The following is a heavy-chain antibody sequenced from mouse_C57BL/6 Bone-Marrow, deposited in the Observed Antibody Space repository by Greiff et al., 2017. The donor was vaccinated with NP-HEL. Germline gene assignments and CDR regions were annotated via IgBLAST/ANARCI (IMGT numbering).Heavy chain of an antibody. V-gene: IGHV1-64*01. CDR1: GYTFTSYW. CDR3: ARWGLRFYWYFDV. Sequence: QVQLQQPGAELVKPGASVKLSCKASGYTFTSYWMHWVKQRPGQGLEWIGMIHPNSGSTNYNEKFKSKATLTVDKSSSTAYMQLSSLTSEDSAVYYCARWGLRFYWYFDVWGTGTTVTVSS. D-gene: IGHD2-4*01. CDR2: IHPNSGST. J-gene: IGHJ1*03.